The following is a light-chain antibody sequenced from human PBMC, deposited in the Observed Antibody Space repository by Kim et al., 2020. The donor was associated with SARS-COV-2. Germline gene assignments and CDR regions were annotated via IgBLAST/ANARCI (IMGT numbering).Light chain of an antibody. J-gene: IGLJ1*01. CDR3: CSYAGRYTYV. CDR1: SSDIGAYNY. CDR2: DVN. V-gene: IGLV2-11*03. Sequence: GKSVIISCTGSSSDIGAYNYISWYQQHAGEVPKLMIFDVNKRPSGVPDRFSGSKSGNTASLTISGLQAEDEADYYCCSYAGRYTYVFGTGTKVTVL.